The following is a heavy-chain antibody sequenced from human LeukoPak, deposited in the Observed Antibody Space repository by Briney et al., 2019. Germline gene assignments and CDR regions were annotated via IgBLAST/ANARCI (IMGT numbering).Heavy chain of an antibody. Sequence: PSETLSLTCTVSGGSISSGGYYWSWIRQHPGKGLEWIGYIYYSGSTYYNPSLKSRVTISVDTSKNQFSLKLSSVTAADTAVYYCAGHYDSSGYYDFDYWGQGTLVTVSS. CDR2: IYYSGST. V-gene: IGHV4-31*03. CDR1: GGSISSGGYY. CDR3: AGHYDSSGYYDFDY. J-gene: IGHJ4*02. D-gene: IGHD3-22*01.